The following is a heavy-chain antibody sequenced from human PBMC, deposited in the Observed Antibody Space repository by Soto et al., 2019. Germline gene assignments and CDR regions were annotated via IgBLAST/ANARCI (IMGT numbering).Heavy chain of an antibody. CDR3: AQTRDGYNYGSFDY. CDR2: IYHSGST. D-gene: IGHD5-12*01. Sequence: SETLSLTCAVSGGSISSGGYSWSWIRQPPGKGLEWIGYIYHSGSTYYNPSLKSRVTISVDRSKNQFSLKLSSVAAADTAVYYCAQTRDGYNYGSFDYWGQGTLVTVSS. J-gene: IGHJ4*02. V-gene: IGHV4-30-2*01. CDR1: GGSISSGGYS.